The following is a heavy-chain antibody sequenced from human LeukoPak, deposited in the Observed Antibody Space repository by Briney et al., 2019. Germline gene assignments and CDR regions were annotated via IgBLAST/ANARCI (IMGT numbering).Heavy chain of an antibody. CDR2: IKQDGIEK. J-gene: IGHJ6*02. D-gene: IGHD4-11*01. V-gene: IGHV3-7*03. CDR3: AKATTVGFYYYGMDV. Sequence: GGSLRLSCAASGFTFSSYWMDWVRQVLGKGLEWVANIKQDGIEKYFVGSVKGRFAISRDNAKNSLYLQMNSLRVEDTAIYYCAKATTVGFYYYGMDVWGQGTTVTVSS. CDR1: GFTFSSYW.